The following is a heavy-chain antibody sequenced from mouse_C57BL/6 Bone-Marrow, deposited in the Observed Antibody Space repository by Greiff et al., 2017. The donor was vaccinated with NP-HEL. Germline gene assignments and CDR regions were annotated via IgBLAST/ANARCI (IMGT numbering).Heavy chain of an antibody. CDR1: GFTFSSYA. CDR2: ISDGGSYT. Sequence: EVKVVDSGGGLVKPGGSLKLSCAASGFTFSSYAMSWVRQTPEKRLEWVATISDGGSYTYYPDNVKGRFTISRDNAKNNLYLQMSHLKSEDTAMYYCARDSHWYFDVWGTGTTVTVSS. CDR3: ARDSHWYFDV. D-gene: IGHD6-2*01. J-gene: IGHJ1*03. V-gene: IGHV5-4*01.